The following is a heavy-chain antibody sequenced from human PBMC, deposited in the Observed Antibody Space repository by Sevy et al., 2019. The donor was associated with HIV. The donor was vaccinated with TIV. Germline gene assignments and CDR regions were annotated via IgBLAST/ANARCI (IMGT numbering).Heavy chain of an antibody. D-gene: IGHD2-15*01. CDR1: GYTFTTYR. J-gene: IGHJ4*02. CDR3: ARAFCSGGRCYSLAY. CDR2: ISPHNGDT. Sequence: ASVKVSCKASGYTFTTYRITWVRQAPGQGLEWMGWISPHNGDTNYAQNDRGRVTMTTDTSTSTAYMELRSLRSDDTAVYYCARAFCSGGRCYSLAYWGQGTLVTVSS. V-gene: IGHV1-18*04.